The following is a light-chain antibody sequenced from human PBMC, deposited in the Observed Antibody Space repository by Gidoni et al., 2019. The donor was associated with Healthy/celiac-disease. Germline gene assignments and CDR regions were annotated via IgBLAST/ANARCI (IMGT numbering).Light chain of an antibody. V-gene: IGLV3-9*01. CDR3: QVWDSSTDVV. J-gene: IGLJ2*01. Sequence: SSELTKPLSVSVALGQTARSTCGGNNSGSKTVHWYQRKPGQAPVLVIYMDSNRPSGIPERFSGSNSGNTATLTISRAQAGDEADYYCQVWDSSTDVVFGGGTKLTVL. CDR1: NSGSKT. CDR2: MDS.